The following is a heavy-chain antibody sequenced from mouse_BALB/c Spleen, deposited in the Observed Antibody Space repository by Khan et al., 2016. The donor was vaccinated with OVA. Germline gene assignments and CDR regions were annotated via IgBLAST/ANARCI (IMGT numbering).Heavy chain of an antibody. Sequence: LQQPGAELVKPGASVKMSCKASGYTFTSYNMHWVKQTPGQGLEWIGAIYPGNGDTSYNQKFKGKATLTADKSSSTAYMQLSSLTSEDSAVYFGARGGGGWYIDVWGAGTTVTVSS. CDR1: GYTFTSYN. J-gene: IGHJ1*01. CDR3: ARGGGGWYIDV. V-gene: IGHV1-12*01. CDR2: IYPGNGDT.